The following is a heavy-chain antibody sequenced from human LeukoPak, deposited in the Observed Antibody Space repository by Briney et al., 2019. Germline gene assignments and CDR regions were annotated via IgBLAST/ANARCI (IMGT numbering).Heavy chain of an antibody. CDR1: GFTFSSYA. CDR2: ISGSGGST. D-gene: IGHD3-3*01. V-gene: IGHV3-23*01. Sequence: GGSLRLSCAASGFTFSSYAMSWVRQAPGKGLEWVSAISGSGGSTYYADSVKGRFTISRDNSKNTLYLQMNSLRAEDTAVYYCARDRRIFGVVIPFDYWGQGTLVTVSS. CDR3: ARDRRIFGVVIPFDY. J-gene: IGHJ4*02.